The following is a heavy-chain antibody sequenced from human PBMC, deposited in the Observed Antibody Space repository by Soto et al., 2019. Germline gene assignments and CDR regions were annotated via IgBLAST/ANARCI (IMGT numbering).Heavy chain of an antibody. D-gene: IGHD3-3*01. V-gene: IGHV1-69*12. CDR2: ITPIFGTA. Sequence: QVQLVQSGAEVKKPGSSVKVSCKASGGTFSSYAITSGRQAPGPGLKWTGGITPIFGTANYAQKFQARFTITADETTSTPLLGLRSLTSGEKVVYYCEGDSRPRRGYYPAWFDPWGQGTLGTVSS. CDR1: GGTFSSYA. J-gene: IGHJ5*02. CDR3: EGDSRPRRGYYPAWFDP.